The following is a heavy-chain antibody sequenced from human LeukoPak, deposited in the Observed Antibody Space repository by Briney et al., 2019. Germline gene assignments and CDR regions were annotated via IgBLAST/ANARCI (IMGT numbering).Heavy chain of an antibody. CDR1: RGTFSSYA. D-gene: IGHD1-26*01. Sequence: SVKVSCKASRGTFSSYAISWVRQAPGQGLEWMGRIIPIFGTANYAQKFQGRVTITTDESTSTAYMELSSLRSEDTAVYFCARVGVGPTPPFGYWGQGNLVTVSS. CDR2: IIPIFGTA. J-gene: IGHJ4*02. CDR3: ARVGVGPTPPFGY. V-gene: IGHV1-69*05.